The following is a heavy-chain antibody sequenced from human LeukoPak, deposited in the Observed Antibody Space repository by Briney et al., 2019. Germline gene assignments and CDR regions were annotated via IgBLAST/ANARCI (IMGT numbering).Heavy chain of an antibody. CDR3: VRDRVGPDY. CDR2: ITDDATT. D-gene: IGHD1-26*01. V-gene: IGHV3-74*03. Sequence: GGSLRLSCAASGFTFSSAWMHWVRQAPGTGLVWVSRITDDATTTCADSVKGRFSISRDNAKNTLYLQMNSLRAEDTAVYYCVRDRVGPDYWGQGTLVTVSS. CDR1: GFTFSSAW. J-gene: IGHJ4*02.